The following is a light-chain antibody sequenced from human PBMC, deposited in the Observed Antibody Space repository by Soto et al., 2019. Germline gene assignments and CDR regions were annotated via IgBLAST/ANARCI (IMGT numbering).Light chain of an antibody. J-gene: IGLJ2*01. Sequence: QSALTQPPSASGSPGQSVTISSTGTSRDVGFYKYVSWYQQYPGKVPKLILFEATRRPSGVPDRFSGSKSANSASLTVSGLRPDDEADYYCTSYVGATVVFGGGTKLTVL. CDR2: EAT. V-gene: IGLV2-8*01. CDR3: TSYVGATVV. CDR1: SRDVGFYKY.